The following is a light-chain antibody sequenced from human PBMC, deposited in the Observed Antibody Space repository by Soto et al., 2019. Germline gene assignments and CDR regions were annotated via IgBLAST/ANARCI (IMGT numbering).Light chain of an antibody. Sequence: QSVLTQPPSASGTPGQGVTISCSGSSSNIGSNYVYWYQQLPGTAPKLLIYRNNQRPSGVPDRFSGSKSGTSASLAISGLRSEDEADYYCAAWDDSLSAPWVFGGGTKVTV. CDR3: AAWDDSLSAPWV. J-gene: IGLJ3*02. CDR2: RNN. V-gene: IGLV1-47*01. CDR1: SSNIGSNY.